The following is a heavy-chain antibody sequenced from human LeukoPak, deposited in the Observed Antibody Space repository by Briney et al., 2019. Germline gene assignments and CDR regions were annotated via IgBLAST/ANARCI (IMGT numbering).Heavy chain of an antibody. J-gene: IGHJ6*02. V-gene: IGHV3-53*04. CDR3: ATQSPGYCSSTSCHQNYYYYYGMDV. D-gene: IGHD2-2*01. CDR1: GFTFSNYW. Sequence: GGSLRLSCAASGFTFSNYWMSWVRQAPGKGLEWVSVIYSGGSTYYADSVKGRFTISRHNSKNTLYLQMNSLRAEDTAVYYCATQSPGYCSSTSCHQNYYYYYGMDVWGQGTTVTVSS. CDR2: IYSGGST.